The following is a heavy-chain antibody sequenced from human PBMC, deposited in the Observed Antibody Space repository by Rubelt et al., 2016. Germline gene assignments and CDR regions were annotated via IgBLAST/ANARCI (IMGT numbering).Heavy chain of an antibody. J-gene: IGHJ6*02. V-gene: IGHV1-8*01. D-gene: IGHD3-3*01. Sequence: QVQLVQSGAEVKKPGASVEVSCKASGHTFTSYDINWVRQATGQGLEWMGWMNPNSGNTGYAQKFQGRVTMTRNTSISTAYIELSSLRSEDTAVYYWARLSITIFGVVVYYYGMDVWGQGTTVTVSS. CDR3: ARLSITIFGVVVYYYGMDV. CDR1: GHTFTSYD. CDR2: MNPNSGNT.